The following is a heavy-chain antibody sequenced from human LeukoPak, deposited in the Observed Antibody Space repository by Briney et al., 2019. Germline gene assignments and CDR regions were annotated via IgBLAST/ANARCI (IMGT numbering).Heavy chain of an antibody. CDR3: LRFLEWSDY. J-gene: IGHJ4*02. D-gene: IGHD3-3*01. CDR1: GYTFTGCY. CDR2: INPNSGST. Sequence: APVKVSCKASGYTFTGCYMHWVRQAPGQWLEWMRRINPNSGSTNYAQKFQGRVTMTRDTSISTAYMELSRLRSDDTAVYYCLRFLEWSDYWGQGTLVTVSS. V-gene: IGHV1-2*06.